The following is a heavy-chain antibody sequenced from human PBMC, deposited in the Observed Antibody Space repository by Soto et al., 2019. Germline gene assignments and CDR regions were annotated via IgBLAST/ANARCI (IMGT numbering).Heavy chain of an antibody. CDR2: ISYNAIT. V-gene: IGHV4-31*03. CDR1: GGTIRHDNFY. CDR3: ARDLDGVVIGRGAFAV. D-gene: IGHD2-21*01. J-gene: IGHJ3*01. Sequence: QVRLQESGQGLVRPSQTLSLICTVSGGTIRHDNFYWSFLRQRPGTGLEWLGYISYNAITFYNPSLESRPFISVAPSNNKFSLNLKSVTDADTAMYYCARDLDGVVIGRGAFAVWSPGTLVTVSS.